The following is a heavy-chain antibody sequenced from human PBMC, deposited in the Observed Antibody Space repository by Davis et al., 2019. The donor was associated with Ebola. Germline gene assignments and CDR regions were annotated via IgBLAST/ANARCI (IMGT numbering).Heavy chain of an antibody. Sequence: SVPVPCQPSRCFLTPYSINWLRQAPAQGLEWMGRLIPILGTPTDAQKFQGRVTITADKSTTTAYMELSSLTSEDTATYYCSRDEMGTYFSVDWGQGTLVTVSS. V-gene: IGHV1-69*08. J-gene: IGHJ4*02. CDR1: RCFLTPYS. CDR2: LIPILGTP. CDR3: SRDEMGTYFSVD. D-gene: IGHD1/OR15-1a*01.